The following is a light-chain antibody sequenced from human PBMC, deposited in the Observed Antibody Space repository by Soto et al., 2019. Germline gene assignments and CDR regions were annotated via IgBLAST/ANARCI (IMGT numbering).Light chain of an antibody. Sequence: EIVMTQSPSTLSVSVGDRATLSCRASQSVSSILAWYQQKPGQAPKLLIYRASTRATGIPARFSGSGSGTEFTLTISSLQSEDFAVYYCQQYNSYSVTFGHGTKVDIK. CDR3: QQYNSYSVT. J-gene: IGKJ1*01. CDR2: RAS. V-gene: IGKV3-15*01. CDR1: QSVSSI.